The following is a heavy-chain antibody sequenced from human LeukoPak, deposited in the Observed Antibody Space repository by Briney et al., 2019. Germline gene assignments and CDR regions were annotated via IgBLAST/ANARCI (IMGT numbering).Heavy chain of an antibody. Sequence: GGSLRLSCAASGFTVSSNYMSWVRQAPGKGLEWVSVIYSGGSTYYADSVKGRLTISRDNSKNTLYLQMNSLRAEDTAVYYCARARTIPNAFDIWGQGTMVTVSS. CDR2: IYSGGST. D-gene: IGHD2-21*01. V-gene: IGHV3-53*01. CDR3: ARARTIPNAFDI. J-gene: IGHJ3*02. CDR1: GFTVSSNY.